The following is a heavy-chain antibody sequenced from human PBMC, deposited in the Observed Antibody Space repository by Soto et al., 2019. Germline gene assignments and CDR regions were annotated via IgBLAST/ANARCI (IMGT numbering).Heavy chain of an antibody. CDR1: GFTFSSYA. J-gene: IGHJ4*02. CDR3: AKDLAPGCSSTSCYFRDY. V-gene: IGHV3-23*01. D-gene: IGHD2-2*01. Sequence: GSLRLSCAASGFTFSSYAMSWVRQAPGKGLEWVSAISGSGGSTYYADSVKGRFTISRDNSKNTLYLQMNSLRAEDTAVYYCAKDLAPGCSSTSCYFRDYWGQGTLVTVSS. CDR2: ISGSGGST.